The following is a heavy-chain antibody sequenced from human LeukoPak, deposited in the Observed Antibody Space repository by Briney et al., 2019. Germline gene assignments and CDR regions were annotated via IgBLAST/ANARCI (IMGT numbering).Heavy chain of an antibody. J-gene: IGHJ3*02. D-gene: IGHD3-22*01. CDR1: GFTVSTKY. V-gene: IGHV3-33*07. CDR2: IWYDGSNK. CDR3: ARDSSGYFTTRDAFDI. Sequence: GGSLRLSCAASGFTVSTKYMSWVRQAPGKGLEWVAVIWYDGSNKYYADSVKGRFTISRDNSKNTLYLQMNSLRAEDTAVYYCARDSSGYFTTRDAFDIWGQGTMVTVSS.